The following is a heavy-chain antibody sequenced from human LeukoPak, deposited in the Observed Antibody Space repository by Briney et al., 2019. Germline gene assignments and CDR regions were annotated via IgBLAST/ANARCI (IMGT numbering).Heavy chain of an antibody. V-gene: IGHV3-23*01. CDR1: GFTFSSYA. CDR2: ISGSGGST. D-gene: IGHD3-9*01. Sequence: GGSLRLSCAAPGFTFSSYAMSWVRQAPGKGLEWVSAISGSGGSTYYADSVKGRFTISRDNSKNTLYLQMNSLRAEDTAVYYCAKLPLLRYFDPATDWGQGTLVTVSS. CDR3: AKLPLLRYFDPATD. J-gene: IGHJ4*02.